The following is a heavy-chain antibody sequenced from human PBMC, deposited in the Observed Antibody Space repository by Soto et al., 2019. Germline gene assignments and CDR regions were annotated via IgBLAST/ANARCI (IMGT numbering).Heavy chain of an antibody. J-gene: IGHJ3*02. V-gene: IGHV1-18*01. CDR3: ARERMTDDYGDADSFDS. D-gene: IGHD4-17*01. CDR2: ISAYNGNT. CDR1: GYTFTSYG. Sequence: SSVKVSCKASGYTFTSYGISWVRQAPGQGLEWMGWISAYNGNTNYAQKLQGRVTMTTDTSTSTAYMELRSLRSDDTAAYYCARERMTDDYGDADSFDSWGQGTMVTVSS.